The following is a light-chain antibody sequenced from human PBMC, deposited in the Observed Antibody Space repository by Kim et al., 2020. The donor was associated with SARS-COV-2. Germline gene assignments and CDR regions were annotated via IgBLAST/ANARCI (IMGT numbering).Light chain of an antibody. CDR1: SSNIGKNY. CDR2: DNN. V-gene: IGLV1-51*01. J-gene: IGLJ2*01. Sequence: QSVLTQPPSVSAAPGQKVTISCSGSSSNIGKNYIFWYQQLPGTAPKLLIYDNNKRPSGTPDRFSGSKSGTSGTLGITGLQTGDEADYYCGTWDSSLSVVLFGGGTQLTVL. CDR3: GTWDSSLSVVL.